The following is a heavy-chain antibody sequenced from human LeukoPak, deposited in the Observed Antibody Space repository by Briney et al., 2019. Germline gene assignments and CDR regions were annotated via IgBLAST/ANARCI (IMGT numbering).Heavy chain of an antibody. CDR3: ARQRTPNYYDNRPDAFDI. CDR1: GYTFTGYY. D-gene: IGHD3-22*01. V-gene: IGHV1-2*02. Sequence: ASVKVSCKASGYTFTGYYMHWVRQAPEQGLEWMGWISPNSGDTNYAQKFQGRVTMTRDTSITTAYMELSRLRSDDTAVYYCARQRTPNYYDNRPDAFDIWGQGTMVTVSS. CDR2: ISPNSGDT. J-gene: IGHJ3*02.